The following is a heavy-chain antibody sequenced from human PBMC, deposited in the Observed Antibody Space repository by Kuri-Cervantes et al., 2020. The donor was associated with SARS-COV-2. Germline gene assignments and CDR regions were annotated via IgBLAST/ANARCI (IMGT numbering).Heavy chain of an antibody. CDR1: GFTFSSYS. V-gene: IGHV3-21*01. CDR3: AKDRTRNTYYYDSSGYYYGGFNAFDI. J-gene: IGHJ3*02. CDR2: ISSSSSYI. D-gene: IGHD3-22*01. Sequence: GESLKISCAASGFTFSSYSMNWVRQAPGKGLEWVSSISSSSSYIYYADSVRGRFTISRDNAKNSLYLQMNSLRAEDTAVYYCAKDRTRNTYYYDSSGYYYGGFNAFDIWGQGTMVTVSS.